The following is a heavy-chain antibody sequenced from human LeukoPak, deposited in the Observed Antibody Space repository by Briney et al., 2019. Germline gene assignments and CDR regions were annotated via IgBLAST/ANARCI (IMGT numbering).Heavy chain of an antibody. CDR1: GYSFTNYW. CDR3: ARGSAKSGAYYRDY. J-gene: IGHJ4*02. Sequence: GESLKISCKGSGYSFTNYWISWVRQTPGKGLEWMGRIDPSDSYTNYSPSFQGHVTISADKSISTAYLQWNSLKASDTAIYYCARGSAKSGAYYRDYWGQGTLVTVSS. V-gene: IGHV5-10-1*01. CDR2: IDPSDSYT. D-gene: IGHD3-22*01.